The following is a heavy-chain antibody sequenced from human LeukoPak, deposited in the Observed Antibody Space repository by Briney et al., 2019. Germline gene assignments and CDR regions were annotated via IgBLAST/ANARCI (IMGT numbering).Heavy chain of an antibody. Sequence: PGGSLRLSCAASGFTFMTYSMNWVRQALGKGPEWVSYISSTGNNIYHAESVKGRFTISRDNGKNSLDLQMNSLRVEDTAIYYCARVRGRYPSGGFDVWGQGTVVTVSS. CDR3: ARVRGRYPSGGFDV. CDR1: GFTFMTYS. V-gene: IGHV3-48*01. J-gene: IGHJ3*01. CDR2: ISSTGNNI. D-gene: IGHD6-19*01.